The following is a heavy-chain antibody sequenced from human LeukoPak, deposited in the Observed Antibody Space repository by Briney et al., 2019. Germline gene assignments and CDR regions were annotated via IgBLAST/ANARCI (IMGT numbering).Heavy chain of an antibody. Sequence: PGLPLRLSSASSGFTFDDYAMYWVSQTPGKGLEGVSLISDNGDTTFYSGSLRGRFTIYRDNSKNTLYLQMNSLRAEDTAVYYCARLPIYWGQGTLVTVS. D-gene: IGHD4-11*01. V-gene: IGHV3-43*02. CDR1: GFTFDDYA. J-gene: IGHJ4*02. CDR3: ARLPIY. CDR2: ISDNGDTT.